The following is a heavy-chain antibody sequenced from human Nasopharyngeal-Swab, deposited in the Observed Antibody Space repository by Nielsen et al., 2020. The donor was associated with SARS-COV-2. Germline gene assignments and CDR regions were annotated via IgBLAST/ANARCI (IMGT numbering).Heavy chain of an antibody. CDR1: GFTFSRYT. CDR3: ASTPLDSSGYYYAFHY. D-gene: IGHD3-22*01. V-gene: IGHV3-30-3*01. CDR2: ISYDGSNK. J-gene: IGHJ4*02. Sequence: SLKISCAASGFTFSRYTMHWVRQAPDKGLEWVAVISYDGSNKYYADSVKGRFTISRDISKNTLYLQMNSLRAEDTAVFYCASTPLDSSGYYYAFHYWGRGTLVTVSS.